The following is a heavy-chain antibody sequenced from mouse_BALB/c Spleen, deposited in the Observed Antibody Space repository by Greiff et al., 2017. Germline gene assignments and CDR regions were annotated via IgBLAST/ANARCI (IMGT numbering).Heavy chain of an antibody. CDR2: INPYNDGT. V-gene: IGHV1-14*01. J-gene: IGHJ4*01. CDR3: ARGGNTTARGAMDY. D-gene: IGHD1-2*01. Sequence: VQLQQSGPELVKPGASVKMSCTASGYTFTSYVMHWVKQKPGQGLEWIGYINPYNDGTKYNEKFKGQATLTSDKSSSTAYMELSSLTSEDSAVYYCARGGNTTARGAMDYWGQGTSVTVAS. CDR1: GYTFTSYV.